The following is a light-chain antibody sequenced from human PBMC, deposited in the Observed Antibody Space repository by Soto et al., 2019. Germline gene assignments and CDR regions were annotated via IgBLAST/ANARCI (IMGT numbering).Light chain of an antibody. CDR1: ESIARH. Sequence: DIQMTQSPSSLSASVGDRVTITCRASESIARHLNWYQQKPGKAPKLLIYAASSLQNGVPSRFRGGGSGTDFTLTISNLQPEDFATYYCQQGYSALSITFGQGTRLVIK. CDR2: AAS. CDR3: QQGYSALSIT. V-gene: IGKV1-39*01. J-gene: IGKJ5*01.